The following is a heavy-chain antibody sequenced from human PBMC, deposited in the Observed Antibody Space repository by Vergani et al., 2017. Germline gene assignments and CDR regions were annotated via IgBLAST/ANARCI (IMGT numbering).Heavy chain of an antibody. CDR3: ARAEFSTNYYGQSYYFDF. J-gene: IGHJ4*02. D-gene: IGHD3-22*01. CDR1: GASINSRYY. Sequence: QVQLQESGPGLVKPSQTLSLTCSVSGASINSRYYWSWVRQPAGKGLQWVGRVYFTGSTNYNPSLRSRVSLSIDTSRNQFSLKLHSISADDTAMYFCARAEFSTNYYGQSYYFDFWGQGIPVTVSS. V-gene: IGHV4-4*07. CDR2: VYFTGST.